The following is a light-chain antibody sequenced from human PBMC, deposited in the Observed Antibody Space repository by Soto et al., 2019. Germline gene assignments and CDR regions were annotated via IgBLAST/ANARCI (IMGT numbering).Light chain of an antibody. Sequence: QSALTQPASVSGSPGQSITISCTATTSDVGGFDSVSWYQQHPGTAPRVIIYEVSNRPSGVSYRFSGSKSANTASLTISGLQADDEADYYCSSYASSSSYVFGGGTKLTVL. CDR3: SSYASSSSYV. V-gene: IGLV2-14*01. CDR1: TSDVGGFDS. J-gene: IGLJ1*01. CDR2: EVS.